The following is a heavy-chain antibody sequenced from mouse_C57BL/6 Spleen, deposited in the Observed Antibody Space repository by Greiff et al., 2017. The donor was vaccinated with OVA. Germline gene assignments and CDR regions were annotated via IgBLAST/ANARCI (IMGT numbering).Heavy chain of an antibody. CDR1: GFSLTSYG. CDR3: ARQGGYGYDVDYAMDY. CDR2: IWSDGST. J-gene: IGHJ4*01. V-gene: IGHV2-6-1*01. Sequence: QVQLQQSGPGLVAPSQSLSITCTVSGFSLTSYGVHWVRQPPGKGLAWLVVIWSDGSTTYNSALKSRLSTSKDNSKSHVFLKMNSLQTDDTAMYYCARQGGYGYDVDYAMDYWGKGTSVTVAS. D-gene: IGHD2-2*01.